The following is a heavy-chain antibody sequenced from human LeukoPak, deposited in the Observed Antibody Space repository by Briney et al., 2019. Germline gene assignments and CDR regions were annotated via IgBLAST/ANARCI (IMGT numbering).Heavy chain of an antibody. Sequence: GASVKVSCKASGYTFTSYGISWVRQAPGQGLEWMGWISAYNGNTNYAQKFQGRVTMTRNTSISTAYMELSSLRSEDTAVYYCARGEGRGIVVVPAAIFVHYGMDVWGQGTTVTVSS. CDR1: GYTFTSYG. J-gene: IGHJ6*02. CDR2: ISAYNGNT. CDR3: ARGEGRGIVVVPAAIFVHYGMDV. V-gene: IGHV1-18*01. D-gene: IGHD2-2*02.